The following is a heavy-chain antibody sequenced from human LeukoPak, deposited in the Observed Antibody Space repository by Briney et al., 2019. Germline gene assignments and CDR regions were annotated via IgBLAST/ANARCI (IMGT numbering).Heavy chain of an antibody. V-gene: IGHV3-23*01. CDR1: GFIFSRYG. Sequence: QSGGTLRLSCAASGFIFSRYGMSWVRQAPGKGLEWVSAISGSGGTTYYTDSVKGRFTISRDNSKNTLYLQMNSLRAEDTAVYYCARGRYGLDYWGQGTLVTVSS. J-gene: IGHJ4*02. CDR2: ISGSGGTT. D-gene: IGHD3-10*01. CDR3: ARGRYGLDY.